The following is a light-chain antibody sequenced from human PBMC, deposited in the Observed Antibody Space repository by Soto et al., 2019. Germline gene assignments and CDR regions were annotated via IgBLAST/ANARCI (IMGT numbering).Light chain of an antibody. J-gene: IGKJ1*01. CDR1: QSVSNNY. CDR2: GAS. Sequence: EMVLTQSPGTLSLSPLEIATLSFRASQSVSNNYLAWYQQKPGQAPRLLIYGASNRATGIPDRFSGSGSGTDFTLTISRLETEDFAVYYCQQYGSSGTFGQGTKVDIK. CDR3: QQYGSSGT. V-gene: IGKV3-20*01.